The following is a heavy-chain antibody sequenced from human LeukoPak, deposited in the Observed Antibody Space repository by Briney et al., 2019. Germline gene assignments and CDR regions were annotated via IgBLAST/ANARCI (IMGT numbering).Heavy chain of an antibody. V-gene: IGHV1-69-2*01. Sequence: GASVKVSCKVSGYTFTDYYMHWLQQAPGKGLEWMGLVDPEDGETIYAEKFQGRVTITADTSTDTAYMELSSLRSVDTAVYYCATDKKYGIPYFDYWGQGTLVTVSS. CDR2: VDPEDGET. D-gene: IGHD5-18*01. J-gene: IGHJ4*02. CDR1: GYTFTDYY. CDR3: ATDKKYGIPYFDY.